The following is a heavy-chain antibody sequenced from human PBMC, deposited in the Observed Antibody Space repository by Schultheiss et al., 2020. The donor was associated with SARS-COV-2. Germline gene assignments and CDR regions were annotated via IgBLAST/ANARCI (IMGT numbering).Heavy chain of an antibody. CDR1: GYTFTGYY. Sequence: ASVKVSCKASGYTFTGYYMHWVRQAPGQGLEWMGWINPNSGGTNYAQKFQGRVTMTRDTSTSTAYMELRSLRSDDTAVYYCARDFPQGAYSTHEYYYYYGMDVWGQGTTVTVSS. CDR2: INPNSGGT. V-gene: IGHV1-2*02. D-gene: IGHD3-3*01. J-gene: IGHJ6*02. CDR3: ARDFPQGAYSTHEYYYYYGMDV.